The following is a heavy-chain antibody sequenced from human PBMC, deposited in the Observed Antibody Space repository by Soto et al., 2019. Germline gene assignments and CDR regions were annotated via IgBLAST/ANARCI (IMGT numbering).Heavy chain of an antibody. Sequence: EVQLVESGGGLVQPGGSLRLSCVVSGLTFRSYWMSWVRQAPGKGLEWVANINQDGSESYYVDSVKGRFTISRDNAKNSLYLQMNSLRAEDTAVYYCARAARVGSSAGCANWGQGTLVTVSS. D-gene: IGHD2-2*01. V-gene: IGHV3-7*01. CDR1: GLTFRSYW. J-gene: IGHJ4*02. CDR3: ARAARVGSSAGCAN. CDR2: INQDGSES.